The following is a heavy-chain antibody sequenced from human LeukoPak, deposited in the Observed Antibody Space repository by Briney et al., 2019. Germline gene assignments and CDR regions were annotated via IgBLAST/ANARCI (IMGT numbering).Heavy chain of an antibody. D-gene: IGHD6-19*01. CDR1: GGSISRSGYY. CDR3: ARGSAVAGYYYYGMDV. V-gene: IGHV4-31*03. CDR2: IYYSGST. J-gene: IGHJ6*02. Sequence: SQTLSLTCTVSGGSISRSGYYWSWIRQHPGKGLEWIGYIYYSGSTYYNPSLKSRVTISVDTSKNQFSLKLSSVTAADTAVYYCARGSAVAGYYYYGMDVWGQGTTVTVSS.